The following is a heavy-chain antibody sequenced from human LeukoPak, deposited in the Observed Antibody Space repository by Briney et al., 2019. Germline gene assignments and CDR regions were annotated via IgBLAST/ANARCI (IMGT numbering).Heavy chain of an antibody. J-gene: IGHJ4*02. V-gene: IGHV4-34*01. CDR2: INHSGST. Sequence: SETLSLTCAVYGGSFSGYYWSWIRQPPGKGLEWIGEINHSGSTNYNPSLKSRVTISVDTSKNQFSLKLSSVTAADTAVYYCARVGYNYAYWGQGTLVTVSS. CDR1: GGSFSGYY. CDR3: ARVGYNYAY. D-gene: IGHD5-24*01.